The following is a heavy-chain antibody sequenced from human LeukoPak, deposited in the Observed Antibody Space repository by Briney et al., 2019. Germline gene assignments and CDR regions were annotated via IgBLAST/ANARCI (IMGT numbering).Heavy chain of an antibody. J-gene: IGHJ4*02. D-gene: IGHD6-13*01. CDR1: GFTVSSNY. V-gene: IGHV3-23*01. CDR2: ISGSGGST. Sequence: GGSLRLSCAASGFTVSSNYMSWVRQAPGKGLEWVSAISGSGGSTYYADSVKGRFTISRDNSKNTLYLQMNSLRAEDTAVYYCAKGVARGIAAAGTLWDYWGQGTLVTVSS. CDR3: AKGVARGIAAAGTLWDY.